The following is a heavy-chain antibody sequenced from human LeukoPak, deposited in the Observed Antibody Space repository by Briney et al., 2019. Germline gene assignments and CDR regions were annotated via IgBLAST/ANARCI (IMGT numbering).Heavy chain of an antibody. J-gene: IGHJ4*02. Sequence: PGGSLRLSCAASGFTFSSYGMHWVRQAPGKGLEWVAFIRYDGSNKYYADSVKGRFTISRDNAKNSLYLHMNSLRAEDTAVYYCARDPPLWWWGQGTLVTVSS. CDR2: IRYDGSNK. CDR1: GFTFSSYG. CDR3: ARDPPLWW. V-gene: IGHV3-30*02. D-gene: IGHD2-21*01.